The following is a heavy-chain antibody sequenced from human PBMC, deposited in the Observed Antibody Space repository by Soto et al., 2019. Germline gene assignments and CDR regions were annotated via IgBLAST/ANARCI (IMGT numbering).Heavy chain of an antibody. CDR3: ARNFYDTRNHYARIDY. D-gene: IGHD3-22*01. CDR1: GFSFSTSGMC. V-gene: IGHV2-70*01. J-gene: IGHJ4*02. CDR2: IDWDDDK. Sequence: SGPTLVNPTQTLTLTCTFSGFSFSTSGMCVSWIRQPPGKALEWLALIDWDDDKFYLTSLKTRLTISRDTSKNQVVLTMTNMDPLDTATYYCARNFYDTRNHYARIDYWGPGTLVTVSS.